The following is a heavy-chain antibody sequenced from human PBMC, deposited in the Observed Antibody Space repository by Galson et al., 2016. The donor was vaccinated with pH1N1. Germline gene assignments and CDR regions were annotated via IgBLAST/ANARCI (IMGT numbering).Heavy chain of an antibody. J-gene: IGHJ3*02. D-gene: IGHD4-17*01. CDR2: VNPGGSTI. CDR3: ARQYDFGDYRGDAFDI. V-gene: IGHV5-51*03. Sequence: QSGAEVKKPGESLKISCKASGYSFTRYWIAWVRQVPGKGLEWVGVVNPGGSTIRYSPPLQGQVTISSDKSINTAYLQWISLKASDTATYYCARQYDFGDYRGDAFDIWGQGTMVIVSS. CDR1: GYSFTRYW.